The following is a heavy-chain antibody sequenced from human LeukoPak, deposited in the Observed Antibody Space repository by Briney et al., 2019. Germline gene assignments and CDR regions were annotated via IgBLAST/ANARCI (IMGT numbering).Heavy chain of an antibody. Sequence: SETLSLTCTVSGGSISSYYWSWIRQPPGKGQEWIGYIYYSGSTKYNPSLKSRITISVDTSKNQFSLWLGSVTAADTAVYSCARFPFDGYNYYLDYWGQGTLVTVSS. CDR2: IYYSGST. V-gene: IGHV4-59*01. J-gene: IGHJ4*02. D-gene: IGHD5-24*01. CDR3: ARFPFDGYNYYLDY. CDR1: GGSISSYY.